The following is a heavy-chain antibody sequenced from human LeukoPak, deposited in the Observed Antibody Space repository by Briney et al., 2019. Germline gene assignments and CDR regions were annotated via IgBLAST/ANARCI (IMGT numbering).Heavy chain of an antibody. J-gene: IGHJ5*02. D-gene: IGHD2-15*01. V-gene: IGHV1-69*13. CDR3: ARRQRYCSGGSCPLHEWFDP. CDR2: IIPIFGTA. CDR1: GGTFSIYA. Sequence: GASVNVSCKASGGTFSIYAISWVRQAPGQGLEWMGGIIPIFGTANYAQKFQGRVTITADESTSTAYMELSSLRSEDTAVYYCARRQRYCSGGSCPLHEWFDPWGQGTLVTVSS.